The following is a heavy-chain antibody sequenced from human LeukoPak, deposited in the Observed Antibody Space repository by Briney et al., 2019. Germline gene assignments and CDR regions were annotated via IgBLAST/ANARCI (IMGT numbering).Heavy chain of an antibody. Sequence: ASVKVSCKASGYTFTSYDINWVRQATGQGLEWMGWMNPNSGNTGYAQKFQGRVTITRNTPISTAYVELSSLRSEDTAVYYCARGERYCSSTSCSDFDYWGQGTLVTVSS. D-gene: IGHD2-2*01. J-gene: IGHJ4*02. V-gene: IGHV1-8*03. CDR2: MNPNSGNT. CDR3: ARGERYCSSTSCSDFDY. CDR1: GYTFTSYD.